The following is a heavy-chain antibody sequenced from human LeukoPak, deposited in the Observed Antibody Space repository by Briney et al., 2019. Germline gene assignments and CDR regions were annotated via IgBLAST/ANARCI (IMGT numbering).Heavy chain of an antibody. Sequence: GGSLRLSCAASGFTFSSYGMHWVRQAPGKGLEWVAVISYDGSNKYYADSVKGRFTISRDNSKNTLYLQMNSLRAEDTAVYYCAKNGGAAMYYYGMDVWGQGTTVTVSS. D-gene: IGHD2-2*01. CDR3: AKNGGAAMYYYGMDV. J-gene: IGHJ6*02. V-gene: IGHV3-30*18. CDR1: GFTFSSYG. CDR2: ISYDGSNK.